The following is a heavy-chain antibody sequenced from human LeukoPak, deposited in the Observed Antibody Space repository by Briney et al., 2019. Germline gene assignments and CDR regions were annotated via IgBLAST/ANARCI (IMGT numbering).Heavy chain of an antibody. CDR3: ARGLGTYYYDSSGWYYFDY. CDR2: IYYSGST. CDR1: GRSISSGGYY. V-gene: IGHV4-31*03. D-gene: IGHD3-22*01. Sequence: PSETLSLTCTVSGRSISSGGYYWSWIRQHPGKGLEWIGYIYYSGSTYYNPSLKSRVTISVDTSKNQFSLKLSSVTAADTAVYYCARGLGTYYYDSSGWYYFDYWGQGTLVTVSS. J-gene: IGHJ4*02.